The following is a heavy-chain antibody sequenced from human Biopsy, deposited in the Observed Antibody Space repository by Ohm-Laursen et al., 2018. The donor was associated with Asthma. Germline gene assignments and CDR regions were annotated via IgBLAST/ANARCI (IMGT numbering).Heavy chain of an antibody. CDR3: ARKAGSCISRSCYSLDF. J-gene: IGHJ4*02. CDR2: INSVFGTT. D-gene: IGHD2-15*01. Sequence: SVKVSCKSLGGTFNTYVIGWVRQAPGQGLEWMGGINSVFGTTTYPQKFQDRVTITADDSPSTVYMELSSLRSEDTAVYYCARKAGSCISRSCYSLDFWGQGTLVTVSS. V-gene: IGHV1-69*13. CDR1: GGTFNTYV.